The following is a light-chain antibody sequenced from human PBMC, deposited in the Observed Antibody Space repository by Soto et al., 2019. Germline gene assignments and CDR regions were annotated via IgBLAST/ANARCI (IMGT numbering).Light chain of an antibody. Sequence: EIVMTQSPATLSVSPGERATLSCRASPSVSGNLAWYQQKPGQAPRLLIYGASTRATGIPARFSGSGSGTEFTLTISSLQSEDCAVYYCQQYNNWPPLTFGGGTKVESK. V-gene: IGKV3-15*01. J-gene: IGKJ4*01. CDR3: QQYNNWPPLT. CDR1: PSVSGN. CDR2: GAS.